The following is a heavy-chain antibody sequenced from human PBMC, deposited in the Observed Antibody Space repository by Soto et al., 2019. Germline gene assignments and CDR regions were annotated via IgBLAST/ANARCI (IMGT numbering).Heavy chain of an antibody. Sequence: DSVKLSCKASAYTFTSYDMHWVRQAPGQGLEWMGIINPSGGSTSYAQKFQGRVTMTRDTSTSTVYMELSSLRSEDTAVYYCARSPKGVPASWFDAWGQGTLVTVSS. CDR2: INPSGGST. CDR3: ARSPKGVPASWFDA. V-gene: IGHV1-46*03. CDR1: AYTFTSYD. D-gene: IGHD2-2*01. J-gene: IGHJ5*02.